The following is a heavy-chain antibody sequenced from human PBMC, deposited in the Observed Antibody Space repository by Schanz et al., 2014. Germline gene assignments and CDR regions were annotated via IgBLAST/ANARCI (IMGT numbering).Heavy chain of an antibody. CDR1: GGTFSTYT. CDR3: ARVQDDILTGSEYYYGMDV. CDR2: IIPILGIA. V-gene: IGHV1-69*02. J-gene: IGHJ6*02. D-gene: IGHD3-9*01. Sequence: QVQLVQSGAEVKKPGSSVKVSCKASGGTFSTYTISWVRQAPGQGLEWMGRIIPILGIANYAQKFQGRVTITADKSTFTAYMELRSLRSDDTAVYYCARVQDDILTGSEYYYGMDVWGQGTTVTVS.